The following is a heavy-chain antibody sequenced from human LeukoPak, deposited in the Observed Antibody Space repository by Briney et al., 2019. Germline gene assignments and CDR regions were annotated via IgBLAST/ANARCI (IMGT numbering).Heavy chain of an antibody. CDR3: ARDSDMGYYYDSSGYGD. D-gene: IGHD3-22*01. CDR2: IKQDGSEK. J-gene: IGHJ4*02. CDR1: GFTFSDYY. V-gene: IGHV3-7*01. Sequence: GGSLRLSCAASGFTFSDYYMSWIRQAPGKGLEWVANIKQDGSEKYYVDSVKGRFTISRDNAKNSLYLQMNSLRAEDTAVYYCARDSDMGYYYDSSGYGDWGQGTLVTVSS.